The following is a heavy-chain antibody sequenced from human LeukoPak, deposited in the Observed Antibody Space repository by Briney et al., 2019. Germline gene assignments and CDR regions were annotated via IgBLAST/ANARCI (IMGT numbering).Heavy chain of an antibody. D-gene: IGHD3-22*01. CDR1: GFTFSNYA. CDR3: ARGADRSGYSFYFDY. CDR2: TSGSGGIT. V-gene: IGHV3-23*01. J-gene: IGHJ4*02. Sequence: GGSLRLSCAASGFTFSNYAMSWVRQAPGKGLEWVSITSGSGGITYYADSVKGRFTISRDNSKNTLYLQMNSLRAEDTAVYYCARGADRSGYSFYFDYWGQGTLVTVSS.